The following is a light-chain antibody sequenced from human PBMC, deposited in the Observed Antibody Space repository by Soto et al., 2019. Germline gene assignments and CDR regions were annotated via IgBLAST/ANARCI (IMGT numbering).Light chain of an antibody. CDR3: HQYHNSHS. CDR1: RNIGTS. Sequence: DILMTQSPSTLSAFVGDRVTITCRASRNIGTSLAWYQLKPGKAPNLLIYKTSSLQTGVPSRFSGSGSETEFTLTISSLQPDDLATYYCHQYHNSHSFGQGTKLEIK. V-gene: IGKV1-5*03. J-gene: IGKJ2*01. CDR2: KTS.